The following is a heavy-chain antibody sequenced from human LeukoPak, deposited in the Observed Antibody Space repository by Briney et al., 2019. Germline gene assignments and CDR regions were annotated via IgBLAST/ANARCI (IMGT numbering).Heavy chain of an antibody. D-gene: IGHD5-24*01. CDR3: ARYREPDAFDI. V-gene: IGHV1-18*01. Sequence: ASVKVSCKASGYTFTSYGISWVRQAPGQGLEWMGWISAYNSNTNYAQKLQGRVTMTTDTSTSTAYMEVRSLGSDDTAVYYCARYREPDAFDIWGQGTMVTVSS. J-gene: IGHJ3*02. CDR1: GYTFTSYG. CDR2: ISAYNSNT.